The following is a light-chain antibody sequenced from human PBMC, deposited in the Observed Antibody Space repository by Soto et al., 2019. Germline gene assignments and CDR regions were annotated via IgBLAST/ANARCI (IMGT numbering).Light chain of an antibody. J-gene: IGKJ5*01. CDR3: QQYVSLPIT. CDR1: QSVSSY. CDR2: GAS. Sequence: EIVLTQSPATLSLSPGERATLSCWASQSVSSYLAWYQQKPGQAPRLLIYGASTRATGIPDRFSGSGSGTDFTLTINRVAPEDFAVYYCQQYVSLPITFGQGTRLEI. V-gene: IGKV3-20*01.